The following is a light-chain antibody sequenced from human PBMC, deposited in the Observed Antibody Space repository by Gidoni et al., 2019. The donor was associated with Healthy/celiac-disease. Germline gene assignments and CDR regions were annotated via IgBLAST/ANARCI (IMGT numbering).Light chain of an antibody. J-gene: IGKJ1*01. CDR3: QQYNRYSRT. CDR1: QSISSW. CDR2: KAS. Sequence: DIQMSKSPSTLSASVGDRVTTTCRASQSISSWLAWYQQKPGKAPKLLIYKASSLESGVPSRFSGCGSGTEFTLTIRSLQPDDFATYYCQQYNRYSRTFGQGTKVEIK. V-gene: IGKV1-5*03.